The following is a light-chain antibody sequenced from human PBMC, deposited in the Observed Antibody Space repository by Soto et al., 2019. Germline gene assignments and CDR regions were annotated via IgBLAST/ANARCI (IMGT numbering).Light chain of an antibody. CDR1: RSDVGGYNY. CDR2: EVS. Sequence: QSALTQPPSASGSPGQSVTISCTGTRSDVGGYNYVSWYQQHPGKAPKLMIYEVSKRPSGVPDRFSGSKSGNTASLTVSGLQAEDEADYYCSSYAGSTFWVFGGGTKLTVL. J-gene: IGLJ3*02. CDR3: SSYAGSTFWV. V-gene: IGLV2-8*01.